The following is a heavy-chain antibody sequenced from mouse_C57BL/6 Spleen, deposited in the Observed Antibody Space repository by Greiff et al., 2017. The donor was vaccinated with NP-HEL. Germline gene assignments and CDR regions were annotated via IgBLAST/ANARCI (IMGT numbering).Heavy chain of an antibody. J-gene: IGHJ2*01. CDR3: ARSGYSKGFDY. D-gene: IGHD2-5*01. CDR2: IHPNSGST. V-gene: IGHV1-64*01. Sequence: QVQLQQPGAELVKPGASVKLSCKASGYTFTSYWMHWVKQRPGQGLEWIGMIHPNSGSTNYNEKFKSKATLTVDKSSSTAYMQLSSLTSEDSAVYYCARSGYSKGFDYWGQGTTLTVSS. CDR1: GYTFTSYW.